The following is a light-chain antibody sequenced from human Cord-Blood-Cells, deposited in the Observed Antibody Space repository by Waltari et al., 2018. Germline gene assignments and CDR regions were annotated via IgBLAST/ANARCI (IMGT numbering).Light chain of an antibody. CDR3: CSYAGSSPYV. CDR1: SSDVGCYNL. J-gene: IGLJ1*01. V-gene: IGLV2-23*01. Sequence: QSALTQPASVSGSPGQSITLSCTETSSDVGCYNLVSWYQQHPGKAPKLMIYEGSKRPSGVSNRFSGPKSGNTASLTISGLQAEDEADYYCCSYAGSSPYVFGTGTKVTVL. CDR2: EGS.